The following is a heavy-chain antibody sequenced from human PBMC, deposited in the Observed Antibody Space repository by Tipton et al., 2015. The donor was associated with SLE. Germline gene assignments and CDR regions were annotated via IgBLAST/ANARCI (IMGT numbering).Heavy chain of an antibody. J-gene: IGHJ6*03. Sequence: TLSLTCTVSGGSISSGDYYWSWIRQPPGKGLEWIGYIYYSGSTYYNPSLKSRVTISVDTSKNQFSLKLSSVTAADTAVYYCARGRGAAAPIDYYYMDVWGKGTTVTVSS. D-gene: IGHD6-13*01. CDR2: IYYSGST. CDR1: GGSISSGDYY. CDR3: ARGRGAAAPIDYYYMDV. V-gene: IGHV4-30-4*01.